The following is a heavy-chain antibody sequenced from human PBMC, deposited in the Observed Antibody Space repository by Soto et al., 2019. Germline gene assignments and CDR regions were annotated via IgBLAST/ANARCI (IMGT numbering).Heavy chain of an antibody. V-gene: IGHV3-74*01. J-gene: IGHJ4*02. Sequence: EVQLVESGGGLVQPGESLRLSCAASGFSFSTYWMHWVRQGPGKGLMWVSRINSDGNITDYADSVKGQFTITRDNAKNTVDLQMNRPRVEDTAMYYCYTYCGGDCNVNSWGLGTVVTVSS. CDR1: GFSFSTYW. D-gene: IGHD2-21*02. CDR2: INSDGNIT. CDR3: YTYCGGDCNVNS.